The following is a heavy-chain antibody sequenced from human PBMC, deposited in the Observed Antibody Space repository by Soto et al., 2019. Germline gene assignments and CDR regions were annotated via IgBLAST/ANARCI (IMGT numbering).Heavy chain of an antibody. CDR1: GYSFTSYW. D-gene: IGHD3-3*01. V-gene: IGHV5-51*01. Sequence: GESLKISCKGSGYSFTSYWIGWVRQMPGKGLEWMGIIYPGDSDTRYSPSFQGQVTISADKSISTAYLQWSSLKASDTAMYYCARLFNPPIGVVIIRGVFDIWGQGTMVTVSS. J-gene: IGHJ3*02. CDR3: ARLFNPPIGVVIIRGVFDI. CDR2: IYPGDSDT.